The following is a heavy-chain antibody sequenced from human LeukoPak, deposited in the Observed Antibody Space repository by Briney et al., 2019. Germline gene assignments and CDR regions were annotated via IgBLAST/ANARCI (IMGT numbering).Heavy chain of an antibody. CDR3: ARAIRDILTGYYVNYDY. Sequence: ASVKVSCKASGYTFTSYGISWVRQAPGQGLEWMGWISAYNGNTNYAQKLQGRVTMTTDTSTSTACMELRSLRSDDTAVYYCARAIRDILTGYYVNYDYWGQGTLVTVSS. CDR1: GYTFTSYG. CDR2: ISAYNGNT. V-gene: IGHV1-18*01. D-gene: IGHD3-9*01. J-gene: IGHJ4*02.